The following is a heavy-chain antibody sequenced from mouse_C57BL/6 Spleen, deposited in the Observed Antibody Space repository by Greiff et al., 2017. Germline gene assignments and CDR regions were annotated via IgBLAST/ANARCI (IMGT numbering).Heavy chain of an antibody. V-gene: IGHV1-54*01. Sequence: VQLQQSGAELVRPGTSVTVSCKASGYAFTNYLIEWVQQRPGQGLEWIGVINPGSGGTNYHETFKGKATLTADKSSSTAYMQLSSLTSEDSAVYFCARAGDYDGYYFDYWGQGTTLTVSS. CDR1: GYAFTNYL. J-gene: IGHJ2*01. CDR3: ARAGDYDGYYFDY. D-gene: IGHD2-4*01. CDR2: INPGSGGT.